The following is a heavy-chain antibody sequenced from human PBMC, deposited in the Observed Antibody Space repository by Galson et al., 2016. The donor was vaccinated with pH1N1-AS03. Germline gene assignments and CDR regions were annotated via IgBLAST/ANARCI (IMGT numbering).Heavy chain of an antibody. V-gene: IGHV3-73*01. Sequence: SLRLSCAASGFNFSASAMHWVRQTSGKGLEWIGRIRAKAYNYATEYASPVRGRFTISKDDSKNTAFLQMNNLKIEDTAVYYCTRHPRRAEGGLGGFDPWGQGTLVTVSS. D-gene: IGHD3-16*01. CDR3: TRHPRRAEGGLGGFDP. CDR1: GFNFSASA. CDR2: IRAKAYNYAT. J-gene: IGHJ5*02.